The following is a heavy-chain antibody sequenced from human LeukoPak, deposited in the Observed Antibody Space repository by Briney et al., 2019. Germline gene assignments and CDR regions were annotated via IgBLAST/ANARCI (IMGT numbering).Heavy chain of an antibody. J-gene: IGHJ3*02. D-gene: IGHD6-25*01. CDR2: ISAYHGNT. CDR3: ARDQSVRLLQTSSAYFNHVFAI. Sequence: AAVKVSCKTSGYTFTNYGISWVRQPPGLRLEWMGWISAYHGNTNYAQKVQGRVTIATDTSTSTAYMELRSLRFDDTAVYYCARDQSVRLLQTSSAYFNHVFAIWGQGSMVTVSS. CDR1: GYTFTNYG. V-gene: IGHV1-18*01.